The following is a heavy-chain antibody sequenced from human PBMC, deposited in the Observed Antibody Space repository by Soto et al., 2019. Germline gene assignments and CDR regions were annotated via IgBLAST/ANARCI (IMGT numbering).Heavy chain of an antibody. CDR2: ISAYNGNT. CDR3: ARETYGDYGY. Sequence: ASVKVSCKASGYTFTSYYMHWVRQAPGQGLEWMGWISAYNGNTNYAQRLQGRVTMTTDTSTSTAYMELRSLRSDDTAVYYCARETYGDYGYWGQGTLVTVSS. V-gene: IGHV1-18*04. CDR1: GYTFTSYY. D-gene: IGHD4-17*01. J-gene: IGHJ4*02.